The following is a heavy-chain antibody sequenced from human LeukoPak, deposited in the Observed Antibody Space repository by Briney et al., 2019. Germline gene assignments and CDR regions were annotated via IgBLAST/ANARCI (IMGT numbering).Heavy chain of an antibody. V-gene: IGHV4-4*07. CDR3: ARGRYCSADICSGGDAFDI. Sequence: SESLSLTCTVSGGSINNYYWSWIRQPAGKGLEWIGRIYTRGSTNYNPSLKSRVTMSVDTSKNQFSLKLSSVTAADTAVYYCARGRYCSADICSGGDAFDIWGQGTMVSVSS. D-gene: IGHD2-15*01. CDR2: IYTRGST. CDR1: GGSINNYY. J-gene: IGHJ3*02.